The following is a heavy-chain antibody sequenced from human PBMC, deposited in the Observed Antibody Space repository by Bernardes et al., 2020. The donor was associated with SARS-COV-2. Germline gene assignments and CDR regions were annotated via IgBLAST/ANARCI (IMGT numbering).Heavy chain of an antibody. CDR2: INPNSGGT. Sequence: ASVKVSCKASGYTFTDSYLHWVRQAPGQGLEWMGWINPNSGGTNYVEKFQGWVTMTRDTSITKAYMELNRLTSDDTAIYYCARDMSSFNVQKYYYYGMDVWGQGTSVTVAS. CDR3: ARDMSSFNVQKYYYYGMDV. CDR1: GYTFTDSY. D-gene: IGHD3-10*02. J-gene: IGHJ6*02. V-gene: IGHV1-2*04.